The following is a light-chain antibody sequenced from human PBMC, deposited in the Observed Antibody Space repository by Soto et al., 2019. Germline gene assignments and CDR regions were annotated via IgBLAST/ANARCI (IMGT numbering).Light chain of an antibody. CDR1: QGIDSY. CDR3: QQYRSYPST. V-gene: IGKV1-9*01. Sequence: KLTQSPAALSSSVGDRVTITCRASQGIDSYLAWYQQRPGKVPQLLIYETSIRQSGVSSRFSGSGSGTDFTLTISSLQAEDFATYYCQQYRSYPSTFGRGTKVDIK. J-gene: IGKJ4*01. CDR2: ETS.